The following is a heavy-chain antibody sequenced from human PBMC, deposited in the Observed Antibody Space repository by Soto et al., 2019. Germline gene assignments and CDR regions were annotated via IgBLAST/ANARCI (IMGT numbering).Heavy chain of an antibody. Sequence: GGSLRLSCAASGFTFSGSAMHWVRQASGKGLEWVGRIRSKANSYATAYAASVKGRFTISRDDSKNTAYLQMNSLKTEDTAVYYCTSLLVGATIRDYFDYWGQGTLVTVSS. CDR3: TSLLVGATIRDYFDY. V-gene: IGHV3-73*01. CDR1: GFTFSGSA. J-gene: IGHJ4*02. D-gene: IGHD1-26*01. CDR2: IRSKANSYAT.